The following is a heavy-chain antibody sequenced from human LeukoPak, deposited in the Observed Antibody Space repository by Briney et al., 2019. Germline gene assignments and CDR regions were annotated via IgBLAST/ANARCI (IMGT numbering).Heavy chain of an antibody. CDR3: AKVEASTVILSYGVDV. V-gene: IGHV3-30*18. CDR1: GFTFNSFG. Sequence: GRSLRLSCAASGFTFNSFGMHWVRQAPGKGLEWVAVISYDGTNKYYADSVKGRFTISRDNAKNTLYLQMNSLRVEDTAVYYCAKVEASTVILSYGVDVWGQGTTVTVSS. CDR2: ISYDGTNK. J-gene: IGHJ6*02. D-gene: IGHD2-21*01.